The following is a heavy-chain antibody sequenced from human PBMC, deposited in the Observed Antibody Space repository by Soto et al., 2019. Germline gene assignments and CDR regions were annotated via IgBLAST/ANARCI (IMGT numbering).Heavy chain of an antibody. CDR1: GNSIRNYY. CDR2: VDYRGTT. V-gene: IGHV4-59*01. J-gene: IGHJ3*02. Sequence: QVQLQESGPGLVKPSETLSLICTVSGNSIRNYYWTWIRQPPGKRLEWVGYVDYRGTTNYNPSLKSRVTRSVDTSKDQFSLKITSVTAADTALYYCAGEPMAGPKAHSVDIWGQGTMVTVSS. CDR3: AGEPMAGPKAHSVDI. D-gene: IGHD6-19*01.